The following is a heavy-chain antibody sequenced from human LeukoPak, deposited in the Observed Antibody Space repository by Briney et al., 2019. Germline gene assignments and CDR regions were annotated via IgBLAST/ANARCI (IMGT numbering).Heavy chain of an antibody. CDR2: IYYSGST. CDR1: GGSISSSSYY. D-gene: IGHD5-18*01. Sequence: SETLSLTCTVSGGSISSSSYYWGWIRQPPGKGLGWIGSIYYSGSTYYNPSLKSRVTISVDTSKNQFSLKLSSVTAAHTAVYYCARMGDTAIYWGQGTLVTVSS. CDR3: ARMGDTAIY. V-gene: IGHV4-39*01. J-gene: IGHJ4*02.